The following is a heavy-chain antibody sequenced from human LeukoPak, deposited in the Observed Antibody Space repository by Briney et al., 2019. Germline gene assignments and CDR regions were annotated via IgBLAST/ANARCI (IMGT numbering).Heavy chain of an antibody. CDR3: ARQLGYCSSTSCRTAWFDP. CDR1: GVSINDYY. V-gene: IGHV4-59*08. D-gene: IGHD2-2*01. J-gene: IGHJ5*02. CDR2: IYSAGST. Sequence: PSETLSLTCTVSGVSINDYYWSWIRQTPGKGLEWIGYIYSAGSTNYNPSLQSRVSISVDTSKNQFSLKLSSVTAADTAVYYCARQLGYCSSTSCRTAWFDPWGQGTLVTVSS.